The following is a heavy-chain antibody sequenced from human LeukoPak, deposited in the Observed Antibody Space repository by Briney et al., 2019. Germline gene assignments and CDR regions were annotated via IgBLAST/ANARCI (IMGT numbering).Heavy chain of an antibody. Sequence: PGGSLRLSCAASGFTSSSYEMNWVRQAPGKGLEWVSYIRSTGSAISYADSVKGRFTISRDNAKNSLYLPMNSRRAEYTAVYYRAGGAGGYFDEWGQGILVTVSS. CDR2: IRSTGSAI. D-gene: IGHD3-10*01. CDR3: AGGAGGYFDE. CDR1: GFTSSSYE. J-gene: IGHJ4*02. V-gene: IGHV3-48*03.